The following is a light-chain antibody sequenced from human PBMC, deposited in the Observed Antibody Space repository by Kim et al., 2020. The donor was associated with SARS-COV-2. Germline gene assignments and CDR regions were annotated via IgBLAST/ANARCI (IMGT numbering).Light chain of an antibody. Sequence: DIQMTQSPSTLSASVGDRVTITCRASQSISSWLAWFQQRPGKAPNLVIFDASRLEGGVPSRFSGSGSGTEFTLTISSLQPDDFATYYCQQYISNSRTFGQVTKVDIK. V-gene: IGKV1-5*01. CDR1: QSISSW. CDR3: QQYISNSRT. J-gene: IGKJ1*01. CDR2: DAS.